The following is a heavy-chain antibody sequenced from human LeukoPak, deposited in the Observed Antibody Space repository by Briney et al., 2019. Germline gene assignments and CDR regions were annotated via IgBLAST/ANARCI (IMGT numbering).Heavy chain of an antibody. D-gene: IGHD3-10*01. V-gene: IGHV3-23*01. Sequence: GGSLRLSCAASGFTFSSYAMSWVRQAPGKGLEWVSAISGSGGSTYYADSVKGRFTISRDNSKNTLYLQMNSLRAEDTAVYYCAKISWGFGELFLFDYWGQGTLVTVSS. CDR1: GFTFSSYA. CDR2: ISGSGGST. CDR3: AKISWGFGELFLFDY. J-gene: IGHJ4*02.